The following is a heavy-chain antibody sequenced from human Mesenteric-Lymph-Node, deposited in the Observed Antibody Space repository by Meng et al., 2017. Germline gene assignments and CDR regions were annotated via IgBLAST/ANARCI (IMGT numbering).Heavy chain of an antibody. V-gene: IGHV3-21*01. D-gene: IGHD7-27*01. J-gene: IGHJ3*02. CDR2: ISSSSSYI. Sequence: GESLKISCAASGFTFSSYSMNWVRQAPGKGLEWVSSISSSSSYIYYADSVKGRFTISRDNAKNSLYLQMNSLRAEDTAVYYCARELGDWGDDFDIWGQGTMVTVSS. CDR3: ARELGDWGDDFDI. CDR1: GFTFSSYS.